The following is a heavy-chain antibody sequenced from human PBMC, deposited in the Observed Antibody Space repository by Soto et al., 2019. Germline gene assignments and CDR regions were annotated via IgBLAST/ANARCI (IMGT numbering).Heavy chain of an antibody. V-gene: IGHV1-69*12. D-gene: IGHD6-19*01. CDR3: ASGRFPSSGWFGLLDH. Sequence: QVQLVQSGAEVKKPGSSVKVSCEASGGTFSSDALNWVRQAPGQGLEWMGGIIPMFGTATYAQKFQGKITNIADESTNTGYMELSSLRSENTAVYYCASGRFPSSGWFGLLDHWGQGTLVTVSS. CDR2: IIPMFGTA. J-gene: IGHJ4*02. CDR1: GGTFSSDA.